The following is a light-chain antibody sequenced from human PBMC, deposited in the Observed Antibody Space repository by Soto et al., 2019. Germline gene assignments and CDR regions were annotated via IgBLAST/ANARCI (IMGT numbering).Light chain of an antibody. CDR1: QGISSW. CDR2: AAS. CDR3: QQYYSYRA. Sequence: DIQLTQSPSSVSASVGDRVTITCRASQGISSWLAWYQQKSGKAPQLLIYAASTLQSGVPSRFSGSGSGKDLTLTISSLKPDDFATYYCQQYYSYRAFGQGTKV. V-gene: IGKV1D-16*01. J-gene: IGKJ1*01.